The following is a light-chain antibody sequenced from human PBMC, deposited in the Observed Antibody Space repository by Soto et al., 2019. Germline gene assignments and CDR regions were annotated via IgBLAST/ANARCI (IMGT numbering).Light chain of an antibody. J-gene: IGKJ4*01. V-gene: IGKV3-20*01. CDR1: QSVSSSS. CDR2: GAS. Sequence: EIVLTQSPGTLSLSPGERATLSCRASQSVSSSSLAWYQQKPGQAPRLLIYGASSRATGIPDRFSGSGSGTDFTLTISRLEPEDSAVYYCQQYGSSPLTFGGGTKVDIK. CDR3: QQYGSSPLT.